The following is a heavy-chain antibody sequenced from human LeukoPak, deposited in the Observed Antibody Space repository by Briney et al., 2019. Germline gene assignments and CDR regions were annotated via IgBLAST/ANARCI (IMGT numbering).Heavy chain of an antibody. CDR1: GFAFSDYG. CDR2: ISGGGGST. Sequence: GGSLRLSCAASGFAFSDYGVSWVRQAPGKGLEWVSVISGGGGSTYYADSVTGRFTISRDNSKNTVYLQMNSLRAEDSALYYCAKGRYVGDNWGQGTLVTVSS. D-gene: IGHD1-14*01. V-gene: IGHV3-23*01. CDR3: AKGRYVGDN. J-gene: IGHJ4*02.